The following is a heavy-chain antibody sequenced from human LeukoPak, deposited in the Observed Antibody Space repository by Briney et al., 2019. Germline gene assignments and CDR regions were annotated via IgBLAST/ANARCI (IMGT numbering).Heavy chain of an antibody. V-gene: IGHV3-74*01. CDR3: ARVEAGRRVGDAFDI. J-gene: IGHJ3*02. CDR1: GFTFSTYG. Sequence: PGGSLRLSCAASGFTFSTYGMHWVREAPGKGLGWVSRLNSDGSSASYADAVKGRFTISRDNAKNTLYLQMNSLRAEDTAVYYCARVEAGRRVGDAFDIWGQGTMVTVSS. CDR2: LNSDGSSA. D-gene: IGHD6-19*01.